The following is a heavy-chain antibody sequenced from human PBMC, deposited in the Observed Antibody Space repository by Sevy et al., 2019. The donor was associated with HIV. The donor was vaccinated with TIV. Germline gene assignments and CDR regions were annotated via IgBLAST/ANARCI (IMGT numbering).Heavy chain of an antibody. Sequence: GGSLRLSCTASGFTFSNYEMNWVRQAPGKGLEWVSYITLSGSSTYYADSVKGRFTISRDNAKNSLYLQMNSLRAEDTAVYYCARDRQGITVAGTAIDYWGQGTLLTVSS. CDR3: ARDRQGITVAGTAIDY. J-gene: IGHJ4*02. V-gene: IGHV3-48*03. CDR2: ITLSGSST. CDR1: GFTFSNYE. D-gene: IGHD6-19*01.